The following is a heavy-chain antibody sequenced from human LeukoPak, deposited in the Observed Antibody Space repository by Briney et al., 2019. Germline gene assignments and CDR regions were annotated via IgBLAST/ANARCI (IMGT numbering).Heavy chain of an antibody. CDR3: AKDQRDTSSWYFDY. Sequence: GGSLRLSCAASGFTFSSYAMSGVRQAPGKGLGWVSAISGSGGGTYYADSVKGRSTISRDNSRNTLYLQMNSLRAGDTAVYYCAKDQRDTSSWYFDYWGQGTLVTVSS. D-gene: IGHD6-13*01. CDR2: ISGSGGGT. CDR1: GFTFSSYA. J-gene: IGHJ4*02. V-gene: IGHV3-23*01.